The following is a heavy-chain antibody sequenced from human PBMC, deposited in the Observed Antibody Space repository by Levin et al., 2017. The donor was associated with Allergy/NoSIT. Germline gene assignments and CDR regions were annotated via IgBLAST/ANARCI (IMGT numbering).Heavy chain of an antibody. V-gene: IGHV3-23*01. Sequence: GGSLRLSCAASGFTFSSYAMSWVRQAPGKGLEWVSAISGSGGSTYYADSVKGRFTISRDNSKNTLYLQMNSLRAEDTAVYYCAKEGIAAAGPKNWFDPWGQGTLVTVSS. CDR2: ISGSGGST. CDR1: GFTFSSYA. J-gene: IGHJ5*02. D-gene: IGHD6-13*01. CDR3: AKEGIAAAGPKNWFDP.